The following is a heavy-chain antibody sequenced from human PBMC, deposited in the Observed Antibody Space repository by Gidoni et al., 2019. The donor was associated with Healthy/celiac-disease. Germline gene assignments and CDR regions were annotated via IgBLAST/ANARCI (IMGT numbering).Heavy chain of an antibody. CDR3: ALGHCSGGSCYLSGDRYYYYGMDV. CDR2: ISSSSSYI. D-gene: IGHD2-15*01. CDR1: GFTFSSYS. Sequence: EVQLVESGGGLVKPGGSLRLSCAASGFTFSSYSMNWVRQAPGKGLEWVSSISSSSSYIYYADSVKGRFTISRDNAKNSLYLQMNSLRAEDTAVYYCALGHCSGGSCYLSGDRYYYYGMDVWGQGTTVTVSS. J-gene: IGHJ6*02. V-gene: IGHV3-21*01.